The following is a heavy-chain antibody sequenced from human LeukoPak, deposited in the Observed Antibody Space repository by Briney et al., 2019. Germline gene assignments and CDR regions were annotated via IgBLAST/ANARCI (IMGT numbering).Heavy chain of an antibody. J-gene: IGHJ4*02. CDR3: AKSARGYSYGSPTINYFDY. D-gene: IGHD5-18*01. V-gene: IGHV3-23*01. Sequence: GGSLRLSCAASGFTFSSYAMSWVRQAPGKGLEWVSAISGSGGSTYYADSVKGRFTISRDNSKNTLYLQMNSLRAEDTAVYYCAKSARGYSYGSPTINYFDYWGQGTLVTASS. CDR1: GFTFSSYA. CDR2: ISGSGGST.